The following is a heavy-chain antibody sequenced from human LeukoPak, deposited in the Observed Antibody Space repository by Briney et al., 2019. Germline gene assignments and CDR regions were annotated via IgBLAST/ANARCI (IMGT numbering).Heavy chain of an antibody. CDR2: ISWNSGSI. CDR1: GFTFDDYA. V-gene: IGHV3-9*01. CDR3: AKGDVVGATTPLLTY. D-gene: IGHD1-26*01. Sequence: GRSLRLSCAASGFTFDDYAMHWVRQAPGKGLEWVSGISWNSGSIGYADSVKGRFTISRDNAKNSLCLQMNSPRAEDTALYYCAKGDVVGATTPLLTYWGQGTLVTVSS. J-gene: IGHJ4*02.